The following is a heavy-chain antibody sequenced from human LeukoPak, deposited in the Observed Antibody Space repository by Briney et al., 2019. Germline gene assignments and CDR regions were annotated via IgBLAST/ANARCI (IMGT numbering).Heavy chain of an antibody. CDR3: ARNVGY. J-gene: IGHJ4*02. D-gene: IGHD1-26*01. CDR2: IYSGGST. Sequence: GGSLRLSCVASGFTFSSYAMTWVRQAPGKGLEWVSVIYSGGSTYYADSVKGRFTISRDNSKNTVYLQMNSLRDEDTAVYYCARNVGYWGQGTLVTVSS. V-gene: IGHV3-53*01. CDR1: GFTFSSYA.